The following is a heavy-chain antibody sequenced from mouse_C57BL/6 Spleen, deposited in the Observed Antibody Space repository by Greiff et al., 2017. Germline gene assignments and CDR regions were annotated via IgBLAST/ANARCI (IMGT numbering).Heavy chain of an antibody. CDR3: ARGYYYGSSRGYFDV. CDR1: GFTFSDYG. V-gene: IGHV5-17*01. J-gene: IGHJ1*03. D-gene: IGHD1-1*01. Sequence: EVKVVESGGGLVKPGGSLKLSCAASGFTFSDYGMHWVRQAPEKGLEWVAYISSGSSTIYYADTVKGRFTISRDNAKNTLFLQMTSLRSEDTAMYYCARGYYYGSSRGYFDVWGTGTTVTVSS. CDR2: ISSGSSTI.